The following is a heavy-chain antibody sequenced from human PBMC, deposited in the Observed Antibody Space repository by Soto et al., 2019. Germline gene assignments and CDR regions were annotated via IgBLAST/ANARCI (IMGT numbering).Heavy chain of an antibody. Sequence: SETLSLTCTVSGGSISSYYWSWIRQPPVKGLEWIGYIYYSGSTNYNPSLKSRVTISVDTSKNQFSLKLSSVTAADTAVYYCARDTSGYVYWGQGTLVTV. J-gene: IGHJ4*02. CDR1: GGSISSYY. CDR3: ARDTSGYVY. CDR2: IYYSGST. V-gene: IGHV4-59*01. D-gene: IGHD5-12*01.